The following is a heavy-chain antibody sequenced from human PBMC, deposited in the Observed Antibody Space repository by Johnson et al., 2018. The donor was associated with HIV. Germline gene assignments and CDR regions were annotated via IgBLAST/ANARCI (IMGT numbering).Heavy chain of an antibody. CDR1: GVTISDSY. J-gene: IGHJ3*02. CDR2: ISKDGANN. V-gene: IGHV3-30*12. D-gene: IGHD3-10*01. Sequence: AAGGVTISDSYMSWIRQAPGKGLEWVAVISKDGANNYHADSVKGRFTISRDNSKNTLYLQMNSLRGEDTAVYYCARDWEGSGTYGVYDEGFDIWGPGTMVTVSS. CDR3: ARDWEGSGTYGVYDEGFDI.